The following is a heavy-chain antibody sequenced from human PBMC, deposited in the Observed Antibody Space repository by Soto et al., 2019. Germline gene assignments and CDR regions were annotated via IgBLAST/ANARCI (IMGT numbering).Heavy chain of an antibody. CDR2: INHSGST. CDR3: ARGQQLVPYY. CDR1: GGSFSGYY. D-gene: IGHD6-13*01. V-gene: IGHV4-34*01. J-gene: IGHJ4*02. Sequence: PSETLSLTCAVYGGSFSGYYWSWIRQPPGKGLEWIGEINHSGSTNYNPSLKSRVTISVDTSKNQFSLKLSSVTAADTAVYYCARGQQLVPYYWGQGTLVTVSS.